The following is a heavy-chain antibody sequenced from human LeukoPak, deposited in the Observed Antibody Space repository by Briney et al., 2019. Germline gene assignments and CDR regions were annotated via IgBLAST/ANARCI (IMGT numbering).Heavy chain of an antibody. CDR2: IIPIFGTA. CDR1: GGTFSSYA. Sequence: SVKVSCKASGGTFSSYAISWVRQAPGQGLEWMGGIIPIFGTANYAQKFQGRVTITTDESTSTAYMELSSLRSDDTAVYYCAIQVDYTNSEGFYYYMDVWGKGTTVTVSS. D-gene: IGHD2-2*02. V-gene: IGHV1-69*05. J-gene: IGHJ6*03. CDR3: AIQVDYTNSEGFYYYMDV.